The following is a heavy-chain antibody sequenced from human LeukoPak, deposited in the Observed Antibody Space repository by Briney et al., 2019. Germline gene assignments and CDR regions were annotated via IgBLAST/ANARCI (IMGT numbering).Heavy chain of an antibody. J-gene: IGHJ6*03. D-gene: IGHD3-10*01. Sequence: GGSLRLSCAASGFAFSSCAMSWVRQAPGKGLEWVAFIRYDGSNKYYADSVKGRFTISRDNSKNTLYLQMNSLRAGDTAVYYCAKDYRFGEFADYYMDVWGKGTTVTVSS. V-gene: IGHV3-30*02. CDR3: AKDYRFGEFADYYMDV. CDR2: IRYDGSNK. CDR1: GFAFSSCA.